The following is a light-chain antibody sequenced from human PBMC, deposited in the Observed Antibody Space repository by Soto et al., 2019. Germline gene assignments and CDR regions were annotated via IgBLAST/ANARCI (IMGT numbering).Light chain of an antibody. CDR1: SSNSGSNT. CDR3: AAWDDSLNGYV. J-gene: IGLJ1*01. Sequence: QSVLTQPPSASGTPGQRVTISCSGSSSNSGSNTVNWYQQRPGTAPKLLIYSHNQRPSGVPDRFSGSKSGTSASLAISGLQSEDEADYYCAAWDDSLNGYVFGTGAKLTVL. CDR2: SHN. V-gene: IGLV1-44*01.